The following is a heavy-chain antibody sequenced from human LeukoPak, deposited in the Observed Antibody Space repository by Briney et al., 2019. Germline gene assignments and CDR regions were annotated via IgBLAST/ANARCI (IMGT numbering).Heavy chain of an antibody. V-gene: IGHV1-2*02. CDR2: INPNSGGT. CDR3: ARAKQWLVHHDY. J-gene: IGHJ4*02. CDR1: GYTFTGYY. D-gene: IGHD6-19*01. Sequence: GASVKVSCKASGYTFTGYYMHWVRQAPGQGLEWMGWINPNSGGTNYAQKFQGRVTMTRDTSISTAYMELSRLGSDDTAVYYCARAKQWLVHHDYWGQGTLVTVSS.